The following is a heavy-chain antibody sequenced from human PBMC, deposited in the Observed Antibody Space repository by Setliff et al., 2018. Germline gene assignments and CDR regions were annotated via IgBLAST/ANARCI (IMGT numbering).Heavy chain of an antibody. CDR2: VHPDGST. Sequence: SETLSLTCTVSGGSLSADYYWSWIRQPAGKGLEWIGHVHPDGSTNYNPSLYSRLIISVDTSKNQFSLQLTSVTAADTAVYYCVRALLWSGEGRFDPWGQGTLVTVSS. J-gene: IGHJ5*02. CDR1: GGSLSADYY. D-gene: IGHD2-8*02. V-gene: IGHV4-61*09. CDR3: VRALLWSGEGRFDP.